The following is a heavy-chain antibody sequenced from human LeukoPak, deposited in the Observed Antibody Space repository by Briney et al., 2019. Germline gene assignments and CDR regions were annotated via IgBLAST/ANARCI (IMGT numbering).Heavy chain of an antibody. CDR1: GGSFSSGIYY. D-gene: IGHD4-11*01. J-gene: IGHJ5*02. Sequence: SETLSLTCTVSGGSFSSGIYYWSWSRQSAAKGLEWIGRIYTSDSAFYNPSFKSRVTIPLDTSMNQLFLKLTSMTVADTAVYYCARDGLQNRGWFDPWGQGTLATVSS. V-gene: IGHV4-61*02. CDR2: IYTSDSA. CDR3: ARDGLQNRGWFDP.